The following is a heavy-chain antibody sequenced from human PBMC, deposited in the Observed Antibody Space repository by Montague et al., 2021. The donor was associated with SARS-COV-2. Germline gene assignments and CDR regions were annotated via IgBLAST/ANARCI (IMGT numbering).Heavy chain of an antibody. CDR3: ARDPRYSLSWSFDY. V-gene: IGHV6-1*01. J-gene: IGHJ4*02. Sequence: CAISGDSVASNAPGCNWKGQSPARHLEWLGRTYYRSKWYYDYAVSVKSRMTICPDTSKNQFSLQLSSVTPEDRAVYYCARDPRYSLSWSFDYWGQGTLVTVSS. D-gene: IGHD6-13*01. CDR2: TYYRSKWYY. CDR1: GDSVASNAPG.